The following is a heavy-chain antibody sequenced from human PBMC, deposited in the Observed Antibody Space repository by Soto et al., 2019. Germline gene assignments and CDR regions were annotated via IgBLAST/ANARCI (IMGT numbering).Heavy chain of an antibody. J-gene: IGHJ4*02. V-gene: IGHV3-73*01. D-gene: IGHD3-10*01. CDR2: IRSKANSYAT. CDR1: GFTFSGSA. CDR3: TSYIYYGSGSYHYFDY. Sequence: VGSLRLSCAASGFTFSGSAMHWVRQASGKGLEWVGRIRSKANSYATAYAASVKGRFTISRDDSKNTAYLQMNSLKTEDTAVYYCTSYIYYGSGSYHYFDYWGQGTLVTVSS.